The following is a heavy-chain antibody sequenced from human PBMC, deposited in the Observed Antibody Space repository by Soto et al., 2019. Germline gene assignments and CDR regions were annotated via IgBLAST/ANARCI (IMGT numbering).Heavy chain of an antibody. V-gene: IGHV1-18*01. D-gene: IGHD1-26*01. CDR1: GYTFTGYG. Sequence: QVQLVQSGAEVKKPGASVKVSCKTSGYTFTGYGISWVRQAPGQGLEWMGWISAYNGNTNYAQKFQGRVTMTTDTSTSTAYMELRGLRSDDTAVYYCTRDSPWSSSGSYSDYLGQGTLVTVSS. CDR3: TRDSPWSSSGSYSDY. J-gene: IGHJ4*02. CDR2: ISAYNGNT.